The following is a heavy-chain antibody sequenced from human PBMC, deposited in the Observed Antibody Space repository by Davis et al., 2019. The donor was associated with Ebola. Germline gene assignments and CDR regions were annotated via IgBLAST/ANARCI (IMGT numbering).Heavy chain of an antibody. D-gene: IGHD6-13*01. V-gene: IGHV1-69*13. J-gene: IGHJ4*02. CDR1: GTTFSSYA. CDR2: IIPILGPA. CDR3: AREGINQGGLDY. Sequence: SVKVSCKASGTTFSSYAFNWVRQAPGQGLEWMGAIIPILGPAKYAQKFQGRVTITADDSTTTAYMELNSLRSEDTAMYYCAREGINQGGLDYWGQGTLVIAPS.